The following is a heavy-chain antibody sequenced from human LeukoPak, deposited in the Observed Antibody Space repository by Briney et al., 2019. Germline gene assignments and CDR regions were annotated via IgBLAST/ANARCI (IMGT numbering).Heavy chain of an antibody. V-gene: IGHV4-59*04. CDR3: ARQGSMTRGGYWLDP. J-gene: IGHJ5*02. D-gene: IGHD3-10*01. CDR2: IHYTGRT. CDR1: GDSISSYY. Sequence: SETLSLTCTVSGDSISSYYWSWIRQPPGKGLESIGNIHYTGRTYSNASLNSRVTISVDTSKNQFSLKLTSVSAADTAVYYCARQGSMTRGGYWLDPWGRGTLVIVSS.